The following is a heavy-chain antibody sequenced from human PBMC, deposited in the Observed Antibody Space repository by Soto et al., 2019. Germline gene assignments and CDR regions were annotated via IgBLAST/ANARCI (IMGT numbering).Heavy chain of an antibody. CDR3: AASQIIYSFDY. CDR1: GFNFSTYA. D-gene: IGHD2-2*01. CDR2: ISRSGGST. V-gene: IGHV3-23*01. J-gene: IGHJ4*02. Sequence: EVQLLESEGGLVQPGGSLRLSCEASGFNFSTYAMSWVRQAPGKGPEWVSTISRSGGSTWYADSVRGRVTISRDKSKNRLFLQMNSLRAGDTAVYYCAASQIIYSFDYWGPGTVVIVSS.